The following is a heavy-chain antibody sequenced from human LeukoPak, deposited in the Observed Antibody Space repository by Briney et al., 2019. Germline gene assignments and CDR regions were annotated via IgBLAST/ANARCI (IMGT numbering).Heavy chain of an antibody. CDR2: IYYSGST. Sequence: PSETLSLTCTVSGGSIISSSYYWSWIRQPPGKGLEWIGYIYYSGSTNYNPSLKSRVTILVDKSKNQFSLNLGSLTAADTAMYYCARDPNIVSAVTLRAFDIWGQGTMVSVSS. V-gene: IGHV4-61*05. CDR1: GGSIISSSYY. D-gene: IGHD5/OR15-5a*01. CDR3: ARDPNIVSAVTLRAFDI. J-gene: IGHJ3*02.